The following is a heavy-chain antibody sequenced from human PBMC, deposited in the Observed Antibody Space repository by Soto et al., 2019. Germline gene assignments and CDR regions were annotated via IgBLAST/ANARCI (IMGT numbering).Heavy chain of an antibody. CDR1: GFTFSSYG. D-gene: IGHD3-22*01. CDR2: ISYDGSNK. Sequence: GSLRLSCAASGFTFSSYGMHWVRQAPGKGLEWVAVISYDGSNKYYADSVKGRFTISRDNSKNTLYLQMNSLRAEDTAVYYCAKDTNYYDSSGYYNFDYWGQGTLVTVSS. V-gene: IGHV3-30*18. CDR3: AKDTNYYDSSGYYNFDY. J-gene: IGHJ4*02.